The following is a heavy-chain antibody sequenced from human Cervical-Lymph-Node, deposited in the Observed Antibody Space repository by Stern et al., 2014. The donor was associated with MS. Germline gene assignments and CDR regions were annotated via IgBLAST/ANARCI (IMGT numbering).Heavy chain of an antibody. CDR2: LGWDYDK. V-gene: IGHV2-70*11. CDR1: GFSLNTPGMC. J-gene: IGHJ6*02. Sequence: ESGPALVRPTQTLTLTCTFSGFSLNTPGMCVTWIRQPPGKALEWLARLGWDYDKYYSTSLKTRLTVSKDTSKNQVVLRMTNMDPVDTATYYCARLEVPTSPGFHYYYYAMDVWGQGTTVTVSS. D-gene: IGHD2-2*01. CDR3: ARLEVPTSPGFHYYYYAMDV.